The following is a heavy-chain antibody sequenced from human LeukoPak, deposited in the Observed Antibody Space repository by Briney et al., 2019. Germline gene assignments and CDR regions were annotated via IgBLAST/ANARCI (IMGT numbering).Heavy chain of an antibody. CDR2: ISGSGGST. D-gene: IGHD2-2*01. CDR3: AKRSCSSTSCYPYYYYMDV. J-gene: IGHJ6*03. CDR1: GFTFSSYA. Sequence: GGSLRLSCAASGFTFSSYAMSWVRQAPGKGLEWVSAISGSGGSTYYADSVKGRFTISRDNSKNTLYPQMNSLRAEDTAVYYCAKRSCSSTSCYPYYYYMDVWGKGTTVTVSS. V-gene: IGHV3-23*01.